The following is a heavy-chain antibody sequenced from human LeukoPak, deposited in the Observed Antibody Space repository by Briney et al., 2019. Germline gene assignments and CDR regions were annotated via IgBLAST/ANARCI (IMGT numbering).Heavy chain of an antibody. CDR2: ISAYNGNT. D-gene: IGHD3-10*01. V-gene: IGHV1-18*04. CDR3: ARELTMVRGVTLLGDAFDI. Sequence: ASVKVSCKASGYTFTSYGISWVRQAPGQGLEWMGWISAYNGNTNYSQKLQGRVTMTTDTSTSTAYMELRSLRSEDAAVYYCARELTMVRGVTLLGDAFDIWGQGTMVTVSS. CDR1: GYTFTSYG. J-gene: IGHJ3*02.